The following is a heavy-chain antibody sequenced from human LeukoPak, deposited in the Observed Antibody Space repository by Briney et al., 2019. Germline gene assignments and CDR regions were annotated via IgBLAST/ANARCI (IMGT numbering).Heavy chain of an antibody. V-gene: IGHV1-69*02. CDR1: GGTFSSYT. D-gene: IGHD4-17*01. CDR2: IIPILGIA. CDR3: ASLAEGYGDYYYYYMDV. Sequence: SVKVSCKASGGTFSSYTISWVRQAPGQGLEWMGRIIPILGIANYAQKFQGRVTITADESTSTAYMELSSLRSEDTAVYYCASLAEGYGDYYYYYMDVWGKGTTVTVSS. J-gene: IGHJ6*03.